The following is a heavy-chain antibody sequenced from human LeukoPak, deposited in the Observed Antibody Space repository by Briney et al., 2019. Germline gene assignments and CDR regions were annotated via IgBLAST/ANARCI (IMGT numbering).Heavy chain of an antibody. V-gene: IGHV4-31*03. CDR3: ARVKVLRFLEWFLDF. CDR2: VYYSGSS. J-gene: IGHJ4*02. Sequence: PSETLSLTCTVSGSSVSSDEYYWSWVRQHPGKGLEWIGYVYYSGSSYYIPSPESRVTMSVEVSKNQFSLELRSVTAADTAVYYCARVKVLRFLEWFLDFWGQGALVTVSS. CDR1: GSSVSSDEYY. D-gene: IGHD3-3*01.